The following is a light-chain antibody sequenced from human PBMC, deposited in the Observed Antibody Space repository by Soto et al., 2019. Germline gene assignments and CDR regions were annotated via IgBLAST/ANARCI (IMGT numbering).Light chain of an antibody. CDR3: QQYNNWPFT. V-gene: IGKV3-15*01. Sequence: EIVMTQSPATLSVSPGERATLSCRASQSVSSNLAWYHQKPGQAPRLLIYGASTRASGIPARFSGSGSGTEFTLTISSLQSEDFAVSYCQQYNNWPFTFGQGTRLEIK. CDR2: GAS. J-gene: IGKJ5*01. CDR1: QSVSSN.